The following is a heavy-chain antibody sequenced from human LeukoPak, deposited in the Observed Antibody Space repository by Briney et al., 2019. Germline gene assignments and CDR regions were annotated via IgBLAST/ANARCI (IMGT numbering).Heavy chain of an antibody. V-gene: IGHV1-69*13. J-gene: IGHJ6*02. CDR2: IIPIFGTA. CDR1: GYTFTSYH. D-gene: IGHD3-3*01. Sequence: SVKVSCKASGYTFTSYHMHWVRQAPGQGLEWMGGIIPIFGTANYAQKFQGRVTITADESTSTAYMELSSLRSEDTAVYYCARFYYDFWSGYFSYYYYGIDVWGQGTTVTVSS. CDR3: ARFYYDFWSGYFSYYYYGIDV.